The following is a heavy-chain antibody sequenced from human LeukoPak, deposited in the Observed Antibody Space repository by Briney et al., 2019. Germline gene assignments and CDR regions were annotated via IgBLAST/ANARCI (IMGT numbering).Heavy chain of an antibody. CDR3: AWESPILRYHNR. CDR2: INHSGST. Sequence: PSETLSLTCAVYGGSFSGYYWNWIRQPPGKGLEGIGEINHSGSTNYNPSLKSRVTISVDTSNNQFSLKLSSVTAADTAVYYCAWESPILRYHNRWGQASLVT. CDR1: GGSFSGYY. D-gene: IGHD3-9*01. V-gene: IGHV4-34*01. J-gene: IGHJ4*02.